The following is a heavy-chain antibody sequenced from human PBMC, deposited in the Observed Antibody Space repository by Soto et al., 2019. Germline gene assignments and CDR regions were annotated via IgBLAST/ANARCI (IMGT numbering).Heavy chain of an antibody. Sequence: GGSLRLSCAASGFTFSSYAMSWVRQAPGKGLEWVSAISGSGGSTYYADSVKGRFTISRDNSKNTLYLQMNSLRAEDTAVYYCAKGIIENWSYYYYGMDVWGQGTTVTVSS. J-gene: IGHJ6*02. CDR3: AKGIIENWSYYYYGMDV. CDR1: GFTFSSYA. V-gene: IGHV3-23*01. CDR2: ISGSGGST. D-gene: IGHD3-3*01.